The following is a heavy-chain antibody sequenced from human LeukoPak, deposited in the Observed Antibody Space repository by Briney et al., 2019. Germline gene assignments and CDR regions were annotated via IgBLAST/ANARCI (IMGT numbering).Heavy chain of an antibody. CDR1: GDSIGSGSYS. CDR2: IHYSGST. V-gene: IGHV4-39*01. D-gene: IGHD6-19*01. CDR3: ARPLASGWYSWFDP. J-gene: IGHJ5*02. Sequence: PSETLSLTCTVSGDSIGSGSYSWGWIRQPPGKGLEWIGSIHYSGSTYYNPSLNSRVTISVDTPKNQFSLKLSSVTAADTAVYYCARPLASGWYSWFDPWGQGTLVTVSS.